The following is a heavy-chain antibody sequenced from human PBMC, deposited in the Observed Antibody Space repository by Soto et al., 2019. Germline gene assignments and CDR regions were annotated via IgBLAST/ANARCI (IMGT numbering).Heavy chain of an antibody. CDR3: ARRGYTYGFDY. Sequence: ASVKVSCKASGYSFTAQFIHWVRQAPGQGLEWMGWITPNSGNTHLAQKFQGRVSLTRDTSVSTAYMELSSLTSDDTAVYYCARRGYTYGFDYWGQGTLVTVS. CDR1: GYSFTAQF. V-gene: IGHV1-2*02. J-gene: IGHJ4*02. D-gene: IGHD5-18*01. CDR2: ITPNSGNT.